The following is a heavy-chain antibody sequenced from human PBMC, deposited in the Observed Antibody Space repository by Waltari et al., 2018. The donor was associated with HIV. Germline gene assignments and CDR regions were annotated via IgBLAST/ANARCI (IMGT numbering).Heavy chain of an antibody. Sequence: QVQLVQSGAEVQKPGASVKVSCKASGGNFMSYSLNWVRQAPGQGLEWVGRVIPMLDKAHYAEKMQGRVTITADKSTNTAYMELRSLRLEDTGVYFCASARETMGVDFEFWGQGTLVTFSS. D-gene: IGHD3-10*01. CDR1: GGNFMSYS. V-gene: IGHV1-69*02. CDR3: ASARETMGVDFEF. CDR2: VIPMLDKA. J-gene: IGHJ4*02.